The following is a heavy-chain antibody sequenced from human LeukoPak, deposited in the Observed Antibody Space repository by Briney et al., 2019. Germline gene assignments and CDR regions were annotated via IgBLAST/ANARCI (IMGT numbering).Heavy chain of an antibody. CDR1: GFTFSSYA. D-gene: IGHD1-1*01. CDR2: ISGSGGST. V-gene: IGHV3-23*01. CDR3: ARTGTPWYYFDY. Sequence: PGGSLRLSCAASGFTFSSYAMSWVRQAPGKGLEWVSAISGSGGSTYYADSVKGRFTISRDNSKNTLYLQMNSLRAEDTAVYYCARTGTPWYYFDYWGQGTLVTVSS. J-gene: IGHJ4*02.